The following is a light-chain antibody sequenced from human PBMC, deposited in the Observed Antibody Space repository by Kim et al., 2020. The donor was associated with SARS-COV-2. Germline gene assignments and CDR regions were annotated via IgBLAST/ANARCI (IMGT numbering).Light chain of an antibody. Sequence: SVSPGERATLSCRASQSVSSNLAWYQHKPGQAPRLLIYGASTRATGIPARFSGSGSGTEFTLTISSLQSEDFAVYYCQQSNNWPRTFGQGTKLEI. V-gene: IGKV3-15*01. CDR3: QQSNNWPRT. CDR2: GAS. CDR1: QSVSSN. J-gene: IGKJ2*01.